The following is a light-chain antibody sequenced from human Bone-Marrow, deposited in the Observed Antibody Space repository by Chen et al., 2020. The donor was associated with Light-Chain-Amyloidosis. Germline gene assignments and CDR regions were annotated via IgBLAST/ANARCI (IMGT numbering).Light chain of an antibody. J-gene: IGLJ2*01. Sequence: SYELTQPPSVSVSPGQTARITCSGDDLPTKYAYWYQHKPGQAPVLVIHRDTERPSGISERFSGSSSGTTATFTISGVQAEDEADYHCQSADSSGTYEVIFGGGTKLTVL. CDR3: QSADSSGTYEVI. CDR2: RDT. CDR1: DLPTKY. V-gene: IGLV3-25*03.